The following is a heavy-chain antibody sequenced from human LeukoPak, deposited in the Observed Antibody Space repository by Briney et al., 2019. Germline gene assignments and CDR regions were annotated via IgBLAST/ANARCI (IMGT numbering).Heavy chain of an antibody. Sequence: SETLSLTCTVSGGSISSYYWSWIRQPPGKGLEWIGYLYYSGSTNYNPSLKSRVTISVDTSKNQFSLKLSSVTAADTAVYYCARRAVTMLDPWGQGTLVTVSS. CDR3: ARRAVTMLDP. CDR2: LYYSGST. CDR1: GGSISSYY. V-gene: IGHV4-59*08. J-gene: IGHJ5*02. D-gene: IGHD4-17*01.